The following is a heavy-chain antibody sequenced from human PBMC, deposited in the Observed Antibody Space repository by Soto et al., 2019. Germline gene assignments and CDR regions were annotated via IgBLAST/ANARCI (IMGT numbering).Heavy chain of an antibody. J-gene: IGHJ4*02. D-gene: IGHD5-18*01. V-gene: IGHV4-39*01. CDR1: XGSISSSSYY. CDR2: IYYSGST. CDR3: ARLRVDTAMGLDY. Sequence: TLSLTCTVSXGSISSSSYYWGWIRQPPGKGLEWIGSIYYSGSTYYNPSLKSRVTISVDTSKNQFSPKLSSVTAADTAVYYCARLRVDTAMGLDYWGQGTLVTVSS.